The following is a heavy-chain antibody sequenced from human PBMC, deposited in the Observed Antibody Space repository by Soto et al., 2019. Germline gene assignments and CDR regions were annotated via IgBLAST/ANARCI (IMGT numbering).Heavy chain of an antibody. J-gene: IGHJ4*02. Sequence: AGGSLRLSCAASGFTFSSYGMHWVRQAPGKGLEWVAVISYDGSNKYYADSVKGRFTISRDNSKNTLYLQMNSLRAEDTAVYYCAKEGDTPFDYWGQGTLVTVSS. D-gene: IGHD3-9*01. CDR2: ISYDGSNK. CDR1: GFTFSSYG. V-gene: IGHV3-30*18. CDR3: AKEGDTPFDY.